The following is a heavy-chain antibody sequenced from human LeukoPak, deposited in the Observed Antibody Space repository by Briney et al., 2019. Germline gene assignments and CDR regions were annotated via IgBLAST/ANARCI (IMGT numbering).Heavy chain of an antibody. CDR1: GGSISSSHW. J-gene: IGHJ5*02. CDR3: GRKLAATGTGWFDP. D-gene: IGHD6-13*01. CDR2: IYHSGSS. V-gene: IGHV4-4*02. Sequence: KPSETLSLTCAASGGSISSSHWWSWVSQPPGKGLQWLGEIYHSGSSNYNPSLKSRVTISVDKSKNQFSLRLSSVTAADTAVYYCGRKLAATGTGWFDPGGEGTVVSV.